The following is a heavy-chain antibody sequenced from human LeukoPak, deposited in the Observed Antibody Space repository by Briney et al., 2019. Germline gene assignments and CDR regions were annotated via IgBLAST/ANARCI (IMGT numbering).Heavy chain of an antibody. D-gene: IGHD3-3*01. CDR2: ISFDGSNK. Sequence: PGGSLRLSCAASRFTFSSYGMHWVRQAPGKGLEWVALISFDGSNKYYADSVKGRFTISRDNSKNTLYLQMNSLRAEDTAVYYCAKIKQPRVVYYYMDVWGKGTTVTVSS. V-gene: IGHV3-30*18. CDR3: AKIKQPRVVYYYMDV. J-gene: IGHJ6*03. CDR1: RFTFSSYG.